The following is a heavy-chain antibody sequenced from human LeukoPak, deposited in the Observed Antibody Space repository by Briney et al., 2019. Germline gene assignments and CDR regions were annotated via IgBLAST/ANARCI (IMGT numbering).Heavy chain of an antibody. CDR3: ASSRLDYGDYGMIDP. V-gene: IGHV4-30-2*01. CDR1: GGSISSGGYS. J-gene: IGHJ5*02. D-gene: IGHD4-17*01. CDR2: IYHSGST. Sequence: PSETLSLTCAVSGGSISSGGYSWSWIRQPPGKGLEWIGYIYHSGSTYYNPSLKSRVTISVDRSKNQFSLKLSSVTAADTAVYYCASSRLDYGDYGMIDPWGQGTLVTVSS.